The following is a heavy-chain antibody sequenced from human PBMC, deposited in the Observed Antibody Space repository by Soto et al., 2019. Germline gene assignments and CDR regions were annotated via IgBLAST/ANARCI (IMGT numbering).Heavy chain of an antibody. V-gene: IGHV1-69*12. Sequence: QVQLVQSGAEVKKPGSSVKVSCKASGGTFSSYAISWVRQAPGQGLEWMGGIIPIFGTANYAQKFQGRVTSTADESTGTAYMELSSLRSEDTAVYYCARGGGYCSGGSCYIDYWGQGTLVTVSS. J-gene: IGHJ4*02. CDR3: ARGGGYCSGGSCYIDY. CDR1: GGTFSSYA. CDR2: IIPIFGTA. D-gene: IGHD2-15*01.